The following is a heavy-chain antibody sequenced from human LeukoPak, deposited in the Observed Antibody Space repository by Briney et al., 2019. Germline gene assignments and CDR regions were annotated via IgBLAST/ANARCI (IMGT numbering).Heavy chain of an antibody. J-gene: IGHJ4*02. CDR1: GFTFSSYA. D-gene: IGHD2-8*01. CDR2: IRGNGDTT. CDR3: ARYNGYLDY. Sequence: QPGGSLILSCAASGFTFSSYAMFWVRQAPGKGLEFVSAIRGNGDTTYYANSLKGRFTISRDNSKNTLYLQMGSLRAEDMAVYYCARYNGYLDYWGQGTLVTVSS. V-gene: IGHV3-64*01.